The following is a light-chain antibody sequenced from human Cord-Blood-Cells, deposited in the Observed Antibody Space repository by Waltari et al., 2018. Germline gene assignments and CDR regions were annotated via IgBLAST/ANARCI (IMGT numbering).Light chain of an antibody. J-gene: IGKJ4*01. CDR2: DAS. CDR1: QDISNS. V-gene: IGKV1-33*01. CDR3: QQYDNLPS. Sequence: DMQMTQSPSSLSASVGDRVTITCQASQDISNSLNWYQQKTAKAPKLLIYDASNLETGVPSRVSGCGSGTDFTFTISNLQPEDIATYYCQQYDNLPSFGGGTKVEIK.